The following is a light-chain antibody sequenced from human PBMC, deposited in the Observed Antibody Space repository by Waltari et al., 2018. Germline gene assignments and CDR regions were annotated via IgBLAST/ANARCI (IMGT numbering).Light chain of an antibody. CDR2: NNI. Sequence: QSVLIQPPSASETPGQRVTISCSGSNSNIGDNDVSWYRLLPGTAPKLLIYNNIQRPSGVPDRFSASKSDTSASLAIGGLQSEDEADYYCAAWDDSLNGLVFGSGTKVIAL. CDR1: NSNIGDND. CDR3: AAWDDSLNGLV. J-gene: IGLJ1*01. V-gene: IGLV1-44*01.